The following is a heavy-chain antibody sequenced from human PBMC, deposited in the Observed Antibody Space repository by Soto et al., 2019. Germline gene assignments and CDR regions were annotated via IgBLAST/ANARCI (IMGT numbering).Heavy chain of an antibody. J-gene: IGHJ6*02. CDR3: ARDYYGMDV. CDR1: GGSISSGGNC. CDR2: SYQSGSA. Sequence: TLYLTCTVSGGSISSGGNCWTWIRQSPGKGREWIGYSYQSGSAYYNPSLKSRVTISVDRSKNQFSLNLTSVTAADTAVYYCARDYYGMDVWGQGTTVTVSS. V-gene: IGHV4-30-2*06.